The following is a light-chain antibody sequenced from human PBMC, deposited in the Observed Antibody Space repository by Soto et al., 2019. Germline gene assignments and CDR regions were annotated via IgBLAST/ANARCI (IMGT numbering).Light chain of an antibody. CDR1: QNINNY. Sequence: DIQMTQSPSSLSASVGDRVTITCRASQNINNYLNWYQQKSGSAPQLLIYAASKLQSGVPLRFRGSGSGTTYTLTILPLRSDDFATYYCQQSYNELLWTFGQGTKVDTK. V-gene: IGKV1-39*01. CDR2: AAS. J-gene: IGKJ1*01. CDR3: QQSYNELLWT.